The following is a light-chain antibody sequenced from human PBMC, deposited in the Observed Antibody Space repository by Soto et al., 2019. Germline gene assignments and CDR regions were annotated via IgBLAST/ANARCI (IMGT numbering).Light chain of an antibody. CDR1: QTISSW. CDR3: QQYYSYPLT. J-gene: IGKJ4*01. V-gene: IGKV1-5*03. Sequence: DIQMTQSPSALSGSVGDRVTITCLASQTISSWLAWYQQKPGKAPKLLIYKASTLKSGVPSRFSGSGSGTEFTLTISSLQPDDVATYYCQQYYSYPLTLGGGTKVDIK. CDR2: KAS.